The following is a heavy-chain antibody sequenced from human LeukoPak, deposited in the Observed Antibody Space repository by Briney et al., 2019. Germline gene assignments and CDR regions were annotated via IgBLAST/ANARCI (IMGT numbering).Heavy chain of an antibody. J-gene: IGHJ3*02. CDR3: ARENTMIRRVPRAFDI. Sequence: PGGSLRLSCAASGFTVSSNYMSWVRQAPGKGLQWVSLIYSGGSAYYADSVKGRFTISRDNSKNTLYLQMNSLRAEDTAVYYCARENTMIRRVPRAFDIWGQGTMVTVSS. D-gene: IGHD3-10*01. CDR1: GFTVSSNY. CDR2: IYSGGSA. V-gene: IGHV3-66*01.